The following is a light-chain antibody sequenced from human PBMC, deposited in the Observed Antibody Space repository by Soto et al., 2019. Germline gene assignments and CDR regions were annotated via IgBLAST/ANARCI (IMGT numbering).Light chain of an antibody. CDR3: QQYTTYHSFT. CDR2: SAS. Sequence: QLTQSPSSLSASIGDRVTITCRASQGIATYLAWYQQKPGHAPNLLIYSASTLQRGVPSRFGGGGSWTELTITNSSIQPEDFAAYFCQQYTTYHSFTFGGGTKVEIK. J-gene: IGKJ4*01. V-gene: IGKV1-9*01. CDR1: QGIATY.